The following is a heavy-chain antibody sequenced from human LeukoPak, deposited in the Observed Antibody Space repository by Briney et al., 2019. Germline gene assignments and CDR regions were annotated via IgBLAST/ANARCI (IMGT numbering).Heavy chain of an antibody. D-gene: IGHD5-24*01. V-gene: IGHV3-7*05. Sequence: GGSLRLSCAASGFTFSNYWMIWVRQAPGKGLEWVGNIKQDGSEKRYADSVRGLFSISRDSAQTSLYLQTNSLRAEDTAVYYCARASDPWLQLTWGQGTLVTVSS. CDR3: ARASDPWLQLT. CDR1: GFTFSNYW. CDR2: IKQDGSEK. J-gene: IGHJ5*02.